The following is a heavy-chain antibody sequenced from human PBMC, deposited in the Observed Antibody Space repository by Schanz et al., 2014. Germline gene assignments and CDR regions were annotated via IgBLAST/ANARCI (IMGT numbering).Heavy chain of an antibody. CDR1: GYTFTGYY. CDR3: ARASYYDILTGYYRDYYGRDV. CDR2: INPNSGGT. V-gene: IGHV1-2*06. Sequence: QVQLVQSGAEVKKPGASVKVSCKASGYTFTGYYMHWVRQAPGQGLEWMGRINPNSGGTNYAQKFQGRVTMPRDTSISTAYMELSRLRSDDTAVYYCARASYYDILTGYYRDYYGRDVWGQGTTVTVSS. J-gene: IGHJ6*02. D-gene: IGHD3-9*01.